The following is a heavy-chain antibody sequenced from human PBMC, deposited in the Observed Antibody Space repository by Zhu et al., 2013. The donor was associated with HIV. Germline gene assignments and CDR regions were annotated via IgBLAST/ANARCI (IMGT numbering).Heavy chain of an antibody. V-gene: IGHV1-69*01. Sequence: QVQLVQSGAEVKKPGSSVKVSCKASGGTFSSYAISWVRQAPGQGLEWMGGIIPIFGTANYAQKFQGRVTITADESTSTAYMELSSLRSEDTAVYYCARDQGKMSEPNWNFDPAYYYYGMDVWGPRDHGHRLL. D-gene: IGHD1-7*01. CDR2: IIPIFGTA. J-gene: IGHJ6*02. CDR3: ARDQGKMSEPNWNFDPAYYYYGMDV. CDR1: GGTFSSYA.